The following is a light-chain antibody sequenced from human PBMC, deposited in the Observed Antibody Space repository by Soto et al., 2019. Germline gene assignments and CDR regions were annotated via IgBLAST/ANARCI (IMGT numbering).Light chain of an antibody. CDR3: QQFGSSPGFT. CDR2: GAS. Sequence: EIVLTQSPGTLSLSPGERATLSCRASQSINNRYLAWYQQKPGQAPRLLIYGASSRATGIPDRFSGSGSGTDFTLTIRRLEPEDVEVYYCQQFGSSPGFTFGPGTKVDMK. J-gene: IGKJ3*01. CDR1: QSINNRY. V-gene: IGKV3-20*01.